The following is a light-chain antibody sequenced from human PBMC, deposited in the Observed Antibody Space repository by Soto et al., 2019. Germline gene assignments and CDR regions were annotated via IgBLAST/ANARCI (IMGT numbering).Light chain of an antibody. CDR2: GAS. Sequence: DIQMTQSPSSVSASVGDRVTITCRASQGISSWLDWYQQKPGKAPNLLIYGASSLQSGVPSRLSGSASGTDFTLTITSLQPEDFATYYCQQADSFPLTFGGGTKVEIK. V-gene: IGKV1-12*01. CDR3: QQADSFPLT. CDR1: QGISSW. J-gene: IGKJ4*01.